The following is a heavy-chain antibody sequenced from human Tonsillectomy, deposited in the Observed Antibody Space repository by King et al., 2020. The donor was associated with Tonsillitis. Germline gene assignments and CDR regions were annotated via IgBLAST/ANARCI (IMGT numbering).Heavy chain of an antibody. J-gene: IGHJ3*02. Sequence: VQLVESGGGVAQPGMSLRLSCATSGFIFSNYAMNWVRQAPGKGLEWVASISKDGGHYDYKDSAKGRFTISRDNFRSTLHLQMNSLRPEDTAIYYCAKEVLGDDFDKYVEHAFDIWGQGTGVTVSS. CDR3: AKEVLGDDFDKYVEHAFDI. D-gene: IGHD1-1*01. CDR1: GFIFSNYA. V-gene: IGHV3-30*18. CDR2: ISKDGGHY.